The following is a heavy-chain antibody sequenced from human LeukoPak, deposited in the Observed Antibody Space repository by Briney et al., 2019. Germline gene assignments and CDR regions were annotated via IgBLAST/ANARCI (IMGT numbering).Heavy chain of an antibody. CDR3: ARVSSGSYDH. V-gene: IGHV3-30-3*01. Sequence: PGRSLRLSCAASGFTFSSYAMRWVRQAPGKGLEWVAVISYDGSNKYYADSVKGRFTISRDNSKNTLYLQMNSLRAEDTAVYYCARVSSGSYDHWGQGTLVTVSS. CDR1: GFTFSSYA. D-gene: IGHD1-26*01. J-gene: IGHJ5*02. CDR2: ISYDGSNK.